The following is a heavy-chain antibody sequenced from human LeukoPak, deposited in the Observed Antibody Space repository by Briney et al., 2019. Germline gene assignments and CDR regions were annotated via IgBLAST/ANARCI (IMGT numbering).Heavy chain of an antibody. J-gene: IGHJ4*02. CDR2: IYYSGST. CDR1: GGSISSYY. V-gene: IGHV4-59*01. CDR3: ARSGSSGYYLYFAY. Sequence: SETMSLTCTVAGGSISSYYWSWIRQPPGKGLEWIGYIYYSGSTNYNPSLKSRVTISVDTSKNQFSLKLSSVTAADLAVYYCARSGSSGYYLYFAYWGQGTLVTVSS. D-gene: IGHD3-22*01.